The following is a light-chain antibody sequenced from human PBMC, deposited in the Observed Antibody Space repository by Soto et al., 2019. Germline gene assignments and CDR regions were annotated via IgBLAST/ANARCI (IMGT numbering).Light chain of an antibody. V-gene: IGKV1-12*01. Sequence: DIQMTQYPSSVSASVGDRVTITCRASQGISRWVAWYQQKPGNAPKLLIYAASSLQSGVPSRFSGTGSGTDVTLTISSLQPDDFATYYCQEADSFPLTFGGGTKVEIK. CDR1: QGISRW. J-gene: IGKJ4*01. CDR3: QEADSFPLT. CDR2: AAS.